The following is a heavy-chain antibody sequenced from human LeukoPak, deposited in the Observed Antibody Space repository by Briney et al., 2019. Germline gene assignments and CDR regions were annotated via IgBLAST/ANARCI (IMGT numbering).Heavy chain of an antibody. CDR1: GDTFTGSF. V-gene: IGHV1-2*02. Sequence: GASVKVSCKASGDTFTGSFMHWVRQAPGQGLESMGWINSNTGGTKFAQKFQGRVTMTRDTSISTAYMELSSLRSDDTAVYYCARADPGRYWGQGTQVSVS. CDR2: INSNTGGT. CDR3: ARADPGRY. J-gene: IGHJ4*02.